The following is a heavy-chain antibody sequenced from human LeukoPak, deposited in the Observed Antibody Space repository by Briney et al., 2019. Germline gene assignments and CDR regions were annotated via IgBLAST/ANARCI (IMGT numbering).Heavy chain of an antibody. V-gene: IGHV3-43*01. D-gene: IGHD6-19*01. CDR1: GFTFDDYA. CDR2: ISWDGGST. CDR3: AKGADPLTWRMTTVAGTRFDF. Sequence: PGGSLRLSCAASGFTFDDYAMHWVRQAPGKGLEWVSLISWDGGSTYYAGSVKGRFTVSRDNSKNSLYLQMNRLRTEDTAFYYCAKGADPLTWRMTTVAGTRFDFWGQGTLVTVSS. J-gene: IGHJ4*02.